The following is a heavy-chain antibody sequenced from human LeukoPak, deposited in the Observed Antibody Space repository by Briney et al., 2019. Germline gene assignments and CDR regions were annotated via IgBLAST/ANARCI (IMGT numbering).Heavy chain of an antibody. CDR3: AREDRQGIFGVVGFDP. J-gene: IGHJ5*02. D-gene: IGHD3-3*01. V-gene: IGHV4-59*05. CDR2: IYYSGST. Sequence: SETLSLTCTVSGGSISSYYWSWIRQPPGKGLEWIGSIYYSGSTYYNPSLKSRVTISVDTSKNQFSLNLNSVTTADTAIYYCAREDRQGIFGVVGFDPWGQGTLVTVSS. CDR1: GGSISSYY.